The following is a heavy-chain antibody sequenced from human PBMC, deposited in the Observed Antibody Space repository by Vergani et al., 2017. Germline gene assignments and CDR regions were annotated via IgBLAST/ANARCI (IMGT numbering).Heavy chain of an antibody. J-gene: IGHJ4*02. CDR2: INSDGSST. D-gene: IGHD3-16*02. CDR3: ARDYYVWGSYRYTFDY. Sequence: EVQLVESGGGLVQPGGSLRLSCAASGFTFSSYWMHWVRQAPGKGLVWVSRINSDGSSTSYADSVKGRFTISRDNAKNSLYLQMNSLRAEDTAVYYCARDYYVWGSYRYTFDYWGQGTLVTVSS. CDR1: GFTFSSYW. V-gene: IGHV3-74*01.